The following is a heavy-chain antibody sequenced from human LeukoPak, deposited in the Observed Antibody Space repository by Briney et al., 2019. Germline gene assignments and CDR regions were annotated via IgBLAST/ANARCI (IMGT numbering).Heavy chain of an antibody. J-gene: IGHJ4*02. Sequence: WASVRVSCKASGYTFTGYYMHWVRQAPGQGLEWMGWINPNSGGTNYAQKFQGRVTMTRDTSISTAYMELSRLRSDDTAVYYCARTPPYYDFWSGCDYWGQGTLVTVSS. CDR2: INPNSGGT. CDR3: ARTPPYYDFWSGCDY. D-gene: IGHD3-3*01. V-gene: IGHV1-2*02. CDR1: GYTFTGYY.